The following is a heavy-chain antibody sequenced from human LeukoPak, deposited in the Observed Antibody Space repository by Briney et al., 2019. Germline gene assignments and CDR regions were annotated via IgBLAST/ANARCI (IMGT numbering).Heavy chain of an antibody. CDR3: ARVLLPLYGMDV. V-gene: IGHV3-33*01. CDR2: IWYDGSNK. Sequence: PGRSLRLSCAASGFTFSGYSMRWVRQAPGKGLEWVAVIWYDGSNKYYADSVKGRFTISRDNSKNTLYLQMNSLRAEDTAVYYCARVLLPLYGMDVWGQGTTVTVSS. D-gene: IGHD3-22*01. J-gene: IGHJ6*02. CDR1: GFTFSGYS.